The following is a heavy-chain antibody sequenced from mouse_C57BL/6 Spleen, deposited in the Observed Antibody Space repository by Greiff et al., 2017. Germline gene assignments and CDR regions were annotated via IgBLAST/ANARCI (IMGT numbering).Heavy chain of an antibody. CDR2: IDPETGGT. CDR3: TRDYEGYYSYYFDY. J-gene: IGHJ2*01. V-gene: IGHV1-15*01. Sequence: QVQLQQSGAELVRPGASVTLSCKASGYTFTDYEMHWVKQTPVHGLEWIGAIDPETGGTAYNQKFKGKAILTADKSSSTAYMELRSLTSEDSAVYYCTRDYEGYYSYYFDYWGQGTTLTVSS. D-gene: IGHD2-3*01. CDR1: GYTFTDYE.